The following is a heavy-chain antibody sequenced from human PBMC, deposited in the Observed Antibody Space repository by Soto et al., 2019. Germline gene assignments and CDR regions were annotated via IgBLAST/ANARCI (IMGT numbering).Heavy chain of an antibody. CDR1: GFTFSTYG. Sequence: PGGSLRLSCEASGFTFSTYGMHWLLQAPGKGLERVATIWNDGSNEYYADSVKGRFTISRDNSKNTLYLQLRNLRVEDSAVYFCARDQTDSGGYSDSWGQGTLVTVSS. V-gene: IGHV3-33*01. D-gene: IGHD3-22*01. J-gene: IGHJ4*02. CDR2: IWNDGSNE. CDR3: ARDQTDSGGYSDS.